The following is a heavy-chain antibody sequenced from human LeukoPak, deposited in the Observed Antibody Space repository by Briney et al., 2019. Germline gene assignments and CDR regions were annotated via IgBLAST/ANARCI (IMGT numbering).Heavy chain of an antibody. CDR3: AKLRWELLYFDY. V-gene: IGHV3-23*01. Sequence: GGSLRHSCAASGFTFSSYAMSWVRQAPGKGLEWVSAISGSGGSTYYADSVKGRFTISRDNSKNTLYLQMNSLRAEDTAVYYCAKLRWELLYFDYWGQGTLVTVSS. J-gene: IGHJ4*02. CDR1: GFTFSSYA. CDR2: ISGSGGST. D-gene: IGHD1-26*01.